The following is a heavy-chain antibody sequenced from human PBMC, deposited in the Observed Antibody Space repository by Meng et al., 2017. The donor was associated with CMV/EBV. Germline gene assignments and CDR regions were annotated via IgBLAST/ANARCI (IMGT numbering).Heavy chain of an antibody. Sequence: GESLKISCAASGFTFSSYSMNWVRQAPGKGLEWVSSISSSSSYIYYADSVKGRFTISRDNAKNSLYLQMNSLRAEDTAAYYCARDPYGTTVTTGDFQHWGQGTLVTVSS. CDR2: ISSSSSYI. J-gene: IGHJ1*01. CDR3: ARDPYGTTVTTGDFQH. D-gene: IGHD4-17*01. CDR1: GFTFSSYS. V-gene: IGHV3-21*01.